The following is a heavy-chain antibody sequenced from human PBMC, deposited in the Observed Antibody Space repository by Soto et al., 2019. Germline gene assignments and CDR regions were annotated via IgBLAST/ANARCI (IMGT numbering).Heavy chain of an antibody. J-gene: IGHJ5*02. CDR3: ARGSKGSSWYAYWFDP. Sequence: QVQLVQSGAEVKKPGASVKVSCKASGYTFTSYDINWVRQATGQGLEWMGWMNPNSGNTGYAQKFQGKGTMTRNTSISTAYMELSSLRSEDTALYYCARGSKGSSWYAYWFDPWGQGTLVTVSS. V-gene: IGHV1-8*01. CDR2: MNPNSGNT. D-gene: IGHD6-13*01. CDR1: GYTFTSYD.